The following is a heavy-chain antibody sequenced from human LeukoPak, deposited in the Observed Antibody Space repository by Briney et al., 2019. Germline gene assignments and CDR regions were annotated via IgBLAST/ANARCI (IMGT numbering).Heavy chain of an antibody. V-gene: IGHV4-39*01. CDR1: DGSISSSSYY. CDR3: ARHGATFHYGSGTINWFDP. CDR2: IYKSGTT. J-gene: IGHJ5*02. Sequence: SETLSLTCSVSDGSISSSSYYWGWVRQPPGKGLEWIGSIYKSGTTSYNPPLMSRLTMSVDTSKNRFSLKLNSVTAADTAVYYCARHGATFHYGSGTINWFDPWGQGILVTVSS. D-gene: IGHD3-10*01.